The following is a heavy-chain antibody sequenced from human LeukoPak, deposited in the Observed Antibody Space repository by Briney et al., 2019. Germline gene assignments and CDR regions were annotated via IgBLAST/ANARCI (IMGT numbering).Heavy chain of an antibody. CDR3: AKVGIFGVVIIQWYFDY. CDR2: ISGSGGST. CDR1: GFTFSSYA. Sequence: GGSLRLSCAASGFTFSSYAMSWVRQAPGKGLEWVSAISGSGGSTYYADSVKGRFTISRDNSKNTLYLQMNSLRAEDTAVYYCAKVGIFGVVIIQWYFDYWGQGTLVTVSS. D-gene: IGHD3-3*01. J-gene: IGHJ4*02. V-gene: IGHV3-23*01.